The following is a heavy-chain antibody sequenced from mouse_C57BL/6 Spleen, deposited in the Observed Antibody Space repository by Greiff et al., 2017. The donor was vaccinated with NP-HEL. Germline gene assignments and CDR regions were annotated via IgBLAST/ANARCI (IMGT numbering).Heavy chain of an antibody. D-gene: IGHD2-1*01. CDR3: TSPSMVRGFAY. CDR2: IDPETGGT. CDR1: GYTFTDYE. V-gene: IGHV1-15*01. J-gene: IGHJ3*01. Sequence: QVQLQQSGAELVRPGASVTLSCKASGYTFTDYEMHWVKQTPVHGLEWIGAIDPETGGTAYNQKFKGKAILTADKSSSTAYMELRSLTSEDSAVYYCTSPSMVRGFAYWGQGTLVTVSA.